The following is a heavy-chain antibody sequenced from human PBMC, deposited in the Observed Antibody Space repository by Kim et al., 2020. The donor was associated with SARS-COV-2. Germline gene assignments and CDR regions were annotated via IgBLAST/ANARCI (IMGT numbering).Heavy chain of an antibody. V-gene: IGHV3-48*02. CDR2: ISSSSSTI. J-gene: IGHJ5*02. CDR1: GFTFSSYS. Sequence: GGSLRLSCAASGFTFSSYSMNWVRQAPGKGLEWVSYISSSSSTIYYADSVKGRFTISRDNAKNPLYLQMNSLRDEDTAVYYCAISPGIAVAGTTWGQGTLVTVSS. D-gene: IGHD6-19*01. CDR3: AISPGIAVAGTT.